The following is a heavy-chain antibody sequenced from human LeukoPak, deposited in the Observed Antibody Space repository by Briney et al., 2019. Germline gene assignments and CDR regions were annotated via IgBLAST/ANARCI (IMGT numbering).Heavy chain of an antibody. CDR3: ARGSNFYYYGSGDAFDI. D-gene: IGHD3-10*01. V-gene: IGHV1-69*04. J-gene: IGHJ3*02. CDR2: IIPILGIA. CDR1: GGTFSSYA. Sequence: SVKVSCKASGGTFSSYAISWVRQAPGQGLEWMGRIIPILGIANYAQKFQGRVTITADKSTSTAYMELSSLRSEDTAVYYCARGSNFYYYGSGDAFDIWGQGTMVTVSS.